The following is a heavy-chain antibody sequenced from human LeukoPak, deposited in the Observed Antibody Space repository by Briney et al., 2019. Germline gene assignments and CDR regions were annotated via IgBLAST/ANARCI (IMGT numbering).Heavy chain of an antibody. CDR1: GGSISSSSYY. Sequence: SETLSLTCTVSGGSISSSSYYWGWICQPPGKGLEWIGSIYYSGSTYYNPSLKSRVTISVDTSKNQFSLKLSSVTAADTAVYYCARDMLTISTHPAYYYYYMDVWGKGTTVTVSS. V-gene: IGHV4-39*07. D-gene: IGHD3-10*02. J-gene: IGHJ6*03. CDR3: ARDMLTISTHPAYYYYYMDV. CDR2: IYYSGST.